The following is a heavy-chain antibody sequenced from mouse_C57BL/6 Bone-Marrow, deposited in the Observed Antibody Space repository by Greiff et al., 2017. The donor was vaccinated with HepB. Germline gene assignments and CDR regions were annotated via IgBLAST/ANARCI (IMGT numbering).Heavy chain of an antibody. CDR3: ARRDYYGSSYGYFDV. Sequence: VQLQQSGPELVKPGASVKISCKASGYTFTDYYMNWVKQSHGKSLEWIGDINPNNGGTRYNQKFKGKAKLTVDQSSSTAYMELRSLTSEDSAVYYCARRDYYGSSYGYFDVWGTGTTVTVSS. J-gene: IGHJ1*03. D-gene: IGHD1-1*01. V-gene: IGHV1-26*01. CDR1: GYTFTDYY. CDR2: INPNNGGT.